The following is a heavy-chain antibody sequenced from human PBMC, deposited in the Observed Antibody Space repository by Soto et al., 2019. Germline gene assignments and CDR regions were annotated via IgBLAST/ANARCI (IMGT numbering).Heavy chain of an antibody. CDR2: ISGSGGST. CDR3: ARRGSGSYYDY. J-gene: IGHJ4*02. V-gene: IGHV3-23*01. Sequence: EVQLLESGGGLVQPGGSLRLSCAASGFTFSSYAMRWVRQAPGKGLEWVTAISGSGGSTYYADSVKGRFTISRDNSKNTLYLQMNSLRAEDTAVYYCARRGSGSYYDYWGQGTLVTVSS. D-gene: IGHD1-26*01. CDR1: GFTFSSYA.